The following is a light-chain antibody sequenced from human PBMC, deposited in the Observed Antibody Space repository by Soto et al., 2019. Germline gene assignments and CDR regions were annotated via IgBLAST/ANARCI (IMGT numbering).Light chain of an antibody. Sequence: EIVLTQSPGTLSFSPGERATLSCRASQSVSSSYLAWYQQKPGQAPRLLIHGASTRASGIPDRFTGSGSGTDFTLTSGRLEPEDFAVYYCQQYGGSLIYTVAQETKLEIK. V-gene: IGKV3-20*01. CDR1: QSVSSSY. CDR2: GAS. J-gene: IGKJ2*01. CDR3: QQYGGSLIYT.